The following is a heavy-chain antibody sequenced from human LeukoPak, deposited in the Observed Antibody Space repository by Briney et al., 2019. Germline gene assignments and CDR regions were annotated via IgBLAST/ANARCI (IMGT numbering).Heavy chain of an antibody. CDR2: INAGNGNT. CDR3: ARERSSGWYLY. D-gene: IGHD6-19*01. Sequence: ASVKVSCKASGYTFTSYAMHWVRQGPGQRLEWMGWINAGNGNTKYSQKFQGRVTITRDTSASTAYMELSSLRSEDTAVYYCARERSSGWYLYWGQGTLVTVSS. CDR1: GYTFTSYA. V-gene: IGHV1-3*01. J-gene: IGHJ4*02.